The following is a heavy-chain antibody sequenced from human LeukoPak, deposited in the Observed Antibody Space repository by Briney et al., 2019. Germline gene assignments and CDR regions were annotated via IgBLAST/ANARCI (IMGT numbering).Heavy chain of an antibody. V-gene: IGHV4-39*01. D-gene: IGHD4-17*01. J-gene: IGHJ6*03. Sequence: SETLSLTCTVSGVSISTDNFYWGWIRQPPGKGLVWLGTFYYSGTTYYNPSLKSRLTISVDTSKNQFYLKLSSVTAADTSVYYCARHRESDFGYYYYMDVWGKGTTVTVSS. CDR3: ARHRESDFGYYYYMDV. CDR1: GVSISTDNFY. CDR2: FYYSGTT.